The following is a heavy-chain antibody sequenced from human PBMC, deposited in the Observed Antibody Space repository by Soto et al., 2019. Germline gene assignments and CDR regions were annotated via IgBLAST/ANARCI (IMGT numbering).Heavy chain of an antibody. Sequence: KHSETLSLTCSVSGGSINSSSYFWGWVRQPPGKGLEWIGSIYYSGSTYYNPSLRSRVTISVDTSKNQFSLKLSSVTAADTAVFYCARHYSSGSRNWFDPWGQGTLVTVSS. CDR2: IYYSGST. CDR3: ARHYSSGSRNWFDP. D-gene: IGHD6-19*01. CDR1: GGSINSSSYF. J-gene: IGHJ5*02. V-gene: IGHV4-39*01.